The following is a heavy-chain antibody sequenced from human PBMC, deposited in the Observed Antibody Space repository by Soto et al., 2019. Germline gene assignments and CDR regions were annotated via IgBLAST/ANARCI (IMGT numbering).Heavy chain of an antibody. Sequence: GGSLRLSCAASGFTFSNAWMSWVRQAPGKGLEWVGRIKSKTDGGTTDYAAPVKGRFTISRDDSKNTLYLQMNSLKTEDTAVYYCTTDTPIFGHGGPVGYWGQGALVTVSS. CDR1: GFTFSNAW. D-gene: IGHD3-3*02. J-gene: IGHJ4*02. V-gene: IGHV3-15*01. CDR2: IKSKTDGGTT. CDR3: TTDTPIFGHGGPVGY.